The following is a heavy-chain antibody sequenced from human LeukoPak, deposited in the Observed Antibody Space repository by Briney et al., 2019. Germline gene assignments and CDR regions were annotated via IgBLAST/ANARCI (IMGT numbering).Heavy chain of an antibody. CDR1: GGTFTNYT. D-gene: IGHD1-26*01. CDR3: ASAFRSGSYTH. J-gene: IGHJ4*02. Sequence: SVKVSCKASGGTFTNYTISWVRQAPGQGLEWMGGIIPIFGTANYAQKFQGRVTITADESTSTAYMELSSLRSEDTAVYYCASAFRSGSYTHWGQGTLVTVSS. CDR2: IIPIFGTA. V-gene: IGHV1-69*01.